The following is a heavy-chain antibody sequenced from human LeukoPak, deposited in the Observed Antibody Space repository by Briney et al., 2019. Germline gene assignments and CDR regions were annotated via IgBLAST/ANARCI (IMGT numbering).Heavy chain of an antibody. Sequence: PSETLSLTCTVSGGSISSGGYYWSWIRQHPGKGLEGIVYIYYSGSTYYNPSLKSRVTISVDTSKNQFSLKLSSVTAADTAVYYCARVPAYYDSSGMDVWGQGTTVTVSS. D-gene: IGHD3-22*01. J-gene: IGHJ6*02. CDR3: ARVPAYYDSSGMDV. CDR1: GGSISSGGYY. V-gene: IGHV4-31*03. CDR2: IYYSGST.